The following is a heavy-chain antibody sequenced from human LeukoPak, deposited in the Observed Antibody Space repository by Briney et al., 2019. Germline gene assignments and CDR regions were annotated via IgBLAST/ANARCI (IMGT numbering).Heavy chain of an antibody. CDR3: AKAIWFGELYSPFDY. V-gene: IGHV3-33*06. D-gene: IGHD3-10*01. CDR1: GFIFSSYG. J-gene: IGHJ4*02. Sequence: PGGSLRLSCAASGFIFSSYGMHWVRQAPGKGLEWVAVIWYDGSHKSYADSVKGRFTISRDNSKNTLYLQMNSLRAEDTAVYYCAKAIWFGELYSPFDYWGQGTLVTVSS. CDR2: IWYDGSHK.